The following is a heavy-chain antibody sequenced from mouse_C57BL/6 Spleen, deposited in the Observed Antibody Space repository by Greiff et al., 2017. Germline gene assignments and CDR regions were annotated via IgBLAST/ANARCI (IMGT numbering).Heavy chain of an antibody. CDR2: ISYSGST. J-gene: IGHJ4*01. V-gene: IGHV3-1*01. Sequence: EVKLMESGPGMVKPSQSLSLTCTVTGYSITSGYDWHWIRHFPGNKLEWMGYISYSGSTNYNPSLKSRISITHDTSKNHFFLKLNSVTTEDTATYYCARVTGTMGYYAMDYWGQGTSVTVSS. CDR1: GYSITSGYD. CDR3: ARVTGTMGYYAMDY. D-gene: IGHD4-1*01.